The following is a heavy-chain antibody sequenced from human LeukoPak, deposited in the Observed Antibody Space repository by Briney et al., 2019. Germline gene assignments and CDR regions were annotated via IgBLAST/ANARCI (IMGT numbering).Heavy chain of an antibody. Sequence: SQTLSLTCAVSGGXISSGGYSWSWIRQPPGKGLEWIGYIYHSGSTYYNPSLKSRVTISVDRSKNQFSLKLSSVTAADTAVYYCARAILRYSYGYDYYYYGMDVWGQGTTVTVSS. J-gene: IGHJ6*02. D-gene: IGHD5-18*01. CDR2: IYHSGST. V-gene: IGHV4-30-2*01. CDR1: GGXISSGGYS. CDR3: ARAILRYSYGYDYYYYGMDV.